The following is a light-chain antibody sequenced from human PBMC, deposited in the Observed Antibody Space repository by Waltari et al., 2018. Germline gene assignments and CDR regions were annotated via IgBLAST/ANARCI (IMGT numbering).Light chain of an antibody. CDR3: ASWDDSLSGYV. CDR2: SNS. J-gene: IGLJ1*01. CDR1: SSNIGGNS. Sequence: QSVLTQPPSASGTPGQRVTISCSGSSSNIGGNSVNWYQQLPGTAPKLLVHSNSQRHSGVPARFSGSKSGTSVSLTISGLQSEDEADYYCASWDDSLSGYVFGTGTKVTVL. V-gene: IGLV1-44*01.